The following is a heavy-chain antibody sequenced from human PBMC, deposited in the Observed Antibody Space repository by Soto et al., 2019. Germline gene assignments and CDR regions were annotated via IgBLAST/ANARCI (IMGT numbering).Heavy chain of an antibody. CDR1: GYTLTELS. V-gene: IGHV1-24*01. Sequence: ASVKVSCKVSGYTLTELSMHWVRQAPGKGLEWMGGFDPEDGETIYAQKFQGRVTMTEDTSTDTAYMELSSLRSEDTAVYYCATVLPDYDYIWGSYRSFDYWGQGTLVTVSS. CDR3: ATVLPDYDYIWGSYRSFDY. CDR2: FDPEDGET. D-gene: IGHD3-16*02. J-gene: IGHJ4*02.